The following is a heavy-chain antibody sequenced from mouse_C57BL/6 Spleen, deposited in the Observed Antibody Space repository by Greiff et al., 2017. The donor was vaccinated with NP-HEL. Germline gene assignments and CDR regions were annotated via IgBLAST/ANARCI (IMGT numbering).Heavy chain of an antibody. Sequence: EVQLQQSGPELVKPGASVKISCKASGYTFTDYYMNWVKQSHGKSLEWIGDINPNNGGTSYNQKFKGKATLTVDKSSSTAYMALRSLTSEDSAVYYCARGPWETYAMDYWGQGTSVTVSS. CDR1: GYTFTDYY. V-gene: IGHV1-26*01. CDR3: ARGPWETYAMDY. CDR2: INPNNGGT. D-gene: IGHD4-1*01. J-gene: IGHJ4*01.